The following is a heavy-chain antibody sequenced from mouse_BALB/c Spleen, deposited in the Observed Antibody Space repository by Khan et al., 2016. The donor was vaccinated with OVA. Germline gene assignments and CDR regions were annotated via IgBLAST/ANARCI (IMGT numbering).Heavy chain of an antibody. CDR3: ANHLTGSFAY. Sequence: EVELVESGGDLVKPGGSLKLSCAASGFTFSSYGMSWVRQTPDKRLEWVATISSAGDYTYYPDNVKGRFTISRDNAKNTPYLQLSSLKSEDTAMFYCANHLTGSFAYWGQGTLVTVSA. D-gene: IGHD4-1*01. V-gene: IGHV5-6*01. CDR2: ISSAGDYT. J-gene: IGHJ3*01. CDR1: GFTFSSYG.